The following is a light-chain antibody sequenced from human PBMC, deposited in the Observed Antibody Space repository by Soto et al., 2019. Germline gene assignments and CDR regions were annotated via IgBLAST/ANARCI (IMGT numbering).Light chain of an antibody. CDR1: GGSIAANS. CDR3: QSYDTTNHWV. Sequence: NFMLTQSHSVSESPGKMVTISCTRSGGSIAANSVQWYQQRPGSAPTTVIYEDNQRPSGVPDRFSGSIDSSSNSASLTISGLKTEDEADYYCQSYDTTNHWVFGGGTKVTVL. J-gene: IGLJ3*02. CDR2: EDN. V-gene: IGLV6-57*04.